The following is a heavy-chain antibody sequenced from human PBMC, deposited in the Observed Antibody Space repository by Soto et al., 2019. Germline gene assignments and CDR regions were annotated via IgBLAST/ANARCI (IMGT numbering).Heavy chain of an antibody. CDR3: ARAGYCSGGTCFHGNCDY. CDR2: INPNGGST. Sequence: ASVEVCCKASGYTFTTYYMHWVRQAPGQGLGWLGIINPNGGSTTYAQKFQGRVTMTRDTSTSTVYLELSSLRSEDTAVYYCARAGYCSGGTCFHGNCDYWGQGTLVTVSS. V-gene: IGHV1-46*01. CDR1: GYTFTTYY. J-gene: IGHJ4*02. D-gene: IGHD2-15*01.